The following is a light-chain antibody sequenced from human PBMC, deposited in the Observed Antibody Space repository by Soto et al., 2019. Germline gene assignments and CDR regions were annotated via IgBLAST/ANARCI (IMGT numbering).Light chain of an antibody. CDR1: QSVTSNA. CDR2: GVS. V-gene: IGKV3-20*01. J-gene: IGKJ4*01. CDR3: HQYDSLPLT. Sequence: EIVLTQSSATLSLSPGERATLSCRASQSVTSNALAWYQQKPGQAPRLLIYGVSSRATGIPDRFSGSGSGTDFTLTISSLEPEDFAVYYCHQYDSLPLTFGGGTKVEI.